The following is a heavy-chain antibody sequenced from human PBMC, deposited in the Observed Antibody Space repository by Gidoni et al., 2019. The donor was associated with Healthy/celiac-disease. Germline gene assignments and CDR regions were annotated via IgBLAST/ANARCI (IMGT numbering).Heavy chain of an antibody. J-gene: IGHJ5*02. D-gene: IGHD1-26*01. CDR2: INTNTGNP. CDR3: ARDQFFEWERHNWFDP. V-gene: IGHV7-4-1*02. Sequence: QVQLVQSGSELKNPGASVKVSCKDSGYPFTSYAMTWVRQAPGQGLEWMGWINTNTGNPTYAQGFTGRFVFSLDTSVSTAYRQISSLKAEDTAVYYCARDQFFEWERHNWFDPWGQGTLVTVSS. CDR1: GYPFTSYA.